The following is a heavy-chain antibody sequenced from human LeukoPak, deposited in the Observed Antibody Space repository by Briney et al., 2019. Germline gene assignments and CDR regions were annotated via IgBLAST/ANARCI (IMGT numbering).Heavy chain of an antibody. D-gene: IGHD5-24*01. CDR3: AKSKVEGYNDLTAFDI. Sequence: PGRSLRLSCAASGFTFDDYAMHWVRQAPGKGLEWVSGISWNSGSIGYADSVKGRFTISRDNAKNSLYLQMNSLRAEDTALYYCAKSKVEGYNDLTAFDIWGQGTMVTVSS. CDR1: GFTFDDYA. CDR2: ISWNSGSI. J-gene: IGHJ3*02. V-gene: IGHV3-9*01.